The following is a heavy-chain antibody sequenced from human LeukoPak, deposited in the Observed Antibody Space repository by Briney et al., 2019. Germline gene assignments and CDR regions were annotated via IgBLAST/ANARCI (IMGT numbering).Heavy chain of an antibody. D-gene: IGHD6-25*01. V-gene: IGHV4-59*12. CDR2: IYYSGST. Sequence: SETLSLTCTVSGGSISSYYWSWIRQPPGKGLEWIGYIYYSGSTYYNPSLKSRVTISVDRSKNQFSLKLSSVTAADTAVYYCARGRSSGWIDYWGQGTLVTVSS. J-gene: IGHJ4*02. CDR3: ARGRSSGWIDY. CDR1: GGSISSYY.